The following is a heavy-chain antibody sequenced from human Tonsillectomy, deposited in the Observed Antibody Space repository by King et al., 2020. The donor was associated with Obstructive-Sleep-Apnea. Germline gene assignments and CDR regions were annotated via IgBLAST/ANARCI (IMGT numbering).Heavy chain of an antibody. Sequence: QLVQSGAEVKKPGESLRISCKGSGYTSTSYWITWVRQMPGKGLEWMGMIDPSDSYTTYSPSFQGHVTISADKSISTAYLQWSSLKASDTAMYYCAIRTMVRGIIWGQGTLVTVSS. CDR1: GYTSTSYW. CDR2: IDPSDSYT. V-gene: IGHV5-10-1*01. CDR3: AIRTMVRGII. D-gene: IGHD3-10*01. J-gene: IGHJ4*02.